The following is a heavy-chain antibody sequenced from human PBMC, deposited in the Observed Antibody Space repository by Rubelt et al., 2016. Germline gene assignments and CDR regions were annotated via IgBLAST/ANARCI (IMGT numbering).Heavy chain of an antibody. J-gene: IGHJ4*02. D-gene: IGHD5-12*01. V-gene: IGHV1-69*06. CDR3: ARDRDGYDKIDY. CDR2: ISAYNGNT. CDR1: GGTFSSYA. Sequence: QVQLVQSGAEVKKPGSSVKVSCKASGGTFSSYAISWVRQAPGQGLEWMGWISAYNGNTNYAQKFQGRVTITADKSTSTAYMELSSLRSEDTAVYYCARDRDGYDKIDYWGQGTLVTVSS.